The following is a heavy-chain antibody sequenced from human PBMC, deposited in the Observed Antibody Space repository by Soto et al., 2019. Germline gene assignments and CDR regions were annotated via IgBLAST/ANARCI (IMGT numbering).Heavy chain of an antibody. V-gene: IGHV3-30*18. J-gene: IGHJ3*02. D-gene: IGHD2-21*02. CDR3: AKDALAYCGGDCYSDDAFDI. CDR2: ISYDGSNK. CDR1: GFTFSSYG. Sequence: VGSLRLSCSASGFTFSSYGMHWVRQAPGKWLEWVAVISYDGSNKYYADSVKGRFTISRDNSKNTLYLQMNSLRAEDTAVYYCAKDALAYCGGDCYSDDAFDIWGQGTMVTVSS.